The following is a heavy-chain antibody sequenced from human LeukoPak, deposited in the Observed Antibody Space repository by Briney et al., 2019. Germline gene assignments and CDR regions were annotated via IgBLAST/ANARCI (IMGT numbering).Heavy chain of an antibody. CDR1: GFTFSSFE. CDR2: TGSSGSTI. D-gene: IGHD6-19*01. Sequence: GGSLRLSCAASGFTFSSFELNWVRQAPGKGLEWVSYTGSSGSTIYYADSVKGRFTISRDNAKNSLYLQMNSLRAEDTAVYYCASSAGYRSGWRLDYWGQGTLVTVSS. J-gene: IGHJ4*02. CDR3: ASSAGYRSGWRLDY. V-gene: IGHV3-48*03.